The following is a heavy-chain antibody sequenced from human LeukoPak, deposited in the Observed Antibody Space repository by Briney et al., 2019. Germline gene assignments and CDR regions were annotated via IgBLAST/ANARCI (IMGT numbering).Heavy chain of an antibody. CDR3: VRDVYDSSGYVNFDY. J-gene: IGHJ4*02. D-gene: IGHD3-22*01. CDR1: GYTFISYA. Sequence: ASVTVSCTASGYTFISYAVNWVRQAPGQGLEWMGWINTNTGNPTYAQGFTGRFVFSLDTSVSTAYLQISSLKAEDTAVYYCVRDVYDSSGYVNFDYWGQGTPVTVSS. CDR2: INTNTGNP. V-gene: IGHV7-4-1*02.